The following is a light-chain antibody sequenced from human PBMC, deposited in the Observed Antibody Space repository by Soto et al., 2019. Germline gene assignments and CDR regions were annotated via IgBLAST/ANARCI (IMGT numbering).Light chain of an antibody. Sequence: DIQMTQSPSSLSASVGDRVIITCRASQSISNYLNWYQHKPGKAPKLLIYSASSLHSGVPSRFSGSGSGTDFTLTISSLRPEDVATYCCQQTYSTPPITFGGGTKVAIK. CDR1: QSISNY. CDR2: SAS. CDR3: QQTYSTPPIT. J-gene: IGKJ4*01. V-gene: IGKV1-39*01.